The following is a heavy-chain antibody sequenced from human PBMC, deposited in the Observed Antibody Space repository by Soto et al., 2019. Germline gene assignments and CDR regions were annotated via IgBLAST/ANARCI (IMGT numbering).Heavy chain of an antibody. CDR3: ARGVVVVAAAHFDY. V-gene: IGHV4-30-4*01. CDR1: GASISSGDYY. CDR2: IYYSGRT. J-gene: IGHJ4*02. D-gene: IGHD2-15*01. Sequence: QVQLQESGPGLVKPSQTLSLTCTVAGASISSGDYYWSWIRQPPGKGLEWIWYIYYSGRTYYNPALQSRVTISVDTSKSQFSLKLTSVTAADRAVYYCARGVVVVAAAHFDYWGQGTLVTVS.